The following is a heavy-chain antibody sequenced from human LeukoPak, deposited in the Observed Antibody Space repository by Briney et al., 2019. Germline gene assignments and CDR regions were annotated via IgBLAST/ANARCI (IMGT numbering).Heavy chain of an antibody. CDR2: IKQDGSEK. V-gene: IGHV3-7*03. Sequence: GGSLRLSCAASGFTFSSYWMSWVRQAPGKGLEWVANIKQDGSEKYYVDSVKGRFTISRDNAKNSLYLQMNSLRAEDTAVYYCARVPGAYLSSAFDIWGQGTTVTVSS. CDR1: GFTFSSYW. J-gene: IGHJ3*02. CDR3: ARVPGAYLSSAFDI. D-gene: IGHD2/OR15-2a*01.